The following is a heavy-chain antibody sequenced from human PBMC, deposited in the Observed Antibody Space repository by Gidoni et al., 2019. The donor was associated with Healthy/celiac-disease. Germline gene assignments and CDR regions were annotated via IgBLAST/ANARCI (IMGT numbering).Heavy chain of an antibody. CDR2: ISGSGGST. CDR1: GFSFSSYA. Sequence: EVHLLESGGGLVQPGGSLRLSCAASGFSFSSYAMSWVRQAPGKGVEWVSAISGSGGSTYYADSVKGRFTISRDNSKNTLYLQMNSLRAEDTAVYYCAKEGITMVRGAAFDYWGQGTLVTVSS. V-gene: IGHV3-23*01. J-gene: IGHJ4*02. D-gene: IGHD3-10*01. CDR3: AKEGITMVRGAAFDY.